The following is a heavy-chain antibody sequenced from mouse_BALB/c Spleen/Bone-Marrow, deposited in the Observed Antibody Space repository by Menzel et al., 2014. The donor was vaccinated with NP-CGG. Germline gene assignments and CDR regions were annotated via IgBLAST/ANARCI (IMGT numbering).Heavy chain of an antibody. Sequence: VTLQASVAALLQPGASVKLSCTATGYTFSSSWIEWVKQRPGHGLEWIGEILPGSGSTNYNEKFKGKATFTADPSSNTAYRQLSSLTSEDSAVYYCGRRGISWFAYWVQGTLVTVSA. CDR2: ILPGSGST. CDR3: GRRGISWFAY. CDR1: GYTFSSSW. V-gene: IGHV1-9*01. J-gene: IGHJ3*01.